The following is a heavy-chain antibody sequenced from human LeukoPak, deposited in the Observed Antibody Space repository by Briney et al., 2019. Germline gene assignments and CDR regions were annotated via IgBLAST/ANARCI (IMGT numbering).Heavy chain of an antibody. CDR1: GGTFSSYA. CDR2: IIPIFGTA. V-gene: IGHV1-69*13. D-gene: IGHD3-22*01. CDR3: ARMTYYYDSSGYSDY. J-gene: IGHJ4*02. Sequence: HRASVKVSCKASGGTFSSYAISWVRQAPGQGLEWMGGIIPIFGTANYAQKFQGRVTITADESTSTAYMELSSLRSEDTAVYYCARMTYYYDSSGYSDYWGQGTLVTVSS.